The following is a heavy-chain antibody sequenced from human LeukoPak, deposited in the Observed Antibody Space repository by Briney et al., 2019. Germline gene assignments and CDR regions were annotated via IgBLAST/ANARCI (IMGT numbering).Heavy chain of an antibody. J-gene: IGHJ4*02. Sequence: PSETLSLTCTVSGGSISSFYWSWIPQPAGKGLEWIGRFYSSGSTNYNPSLQSRVTLSEETSKNQFCLKLSSVSAADTAVYYCAKGSGSYYVWGQGTLVTVSS. V-gene: IGHV4-4*07. CDR2: FYSSGST. CDR1: GGSISSFY. CDR3: AKGSGSYYV. D-gene: IGHD1-26*01.